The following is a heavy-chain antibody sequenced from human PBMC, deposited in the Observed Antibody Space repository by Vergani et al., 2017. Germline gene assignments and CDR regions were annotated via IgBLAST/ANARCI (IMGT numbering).Heavy chain of an antibody. D-gene: IGHD6-13*01. V-gene: IGHV3-33*01. J-gene: IGHJ4*02. CDR3: ARDPIAAAGKGPFDY. Sequence: QVQLVESGGGVVQHGRSLRLSCAASGFTFSSYGMHWVRQAPGKGLEWVAVIWYDGSNKYYADSVKGRFTISRDNSKNTLYLQMNSLRAEDTAVYYCARDPIAAAGKGPFDYWGQGTLVTVSS. CDR1: GFTFSSYG. CDR2: IWYDGSNK.